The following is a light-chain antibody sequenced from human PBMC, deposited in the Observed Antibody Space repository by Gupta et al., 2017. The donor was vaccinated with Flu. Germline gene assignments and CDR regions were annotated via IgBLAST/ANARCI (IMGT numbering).Light chain of an antibody. Sequence: DIQMTQSPSTLSASVGDRVSITCRASQSISNWLAWYQQKPGKAPNLLIYKASKLETGVPSRFSGGGSGTEFTLTISSLQPDDFATYYCQQYSNSPPTFGQGSKVEIK. CDR2: KAS. V-gene: IGKV1-5*03. CDR3: QQYSNSPPT. J-gene: IGKJ1*01. CDR1: QSISNW.